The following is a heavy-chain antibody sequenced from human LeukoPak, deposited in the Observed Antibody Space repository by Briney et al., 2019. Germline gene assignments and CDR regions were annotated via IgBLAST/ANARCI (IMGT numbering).Heavy chain of an antibody. D-gene: IGHD1-26*01. V-gene: IGHV4-59*01. J-gene: IGHJ4*02. CDR3: ARGGWEPLHFDY. Sequence: SETLSLTCTVSGGSITTYYWSWIRQPPRKGLEWIGYIFYSASTMYNPSLKSRLTISVDTSKNQFSLKLSSVTAADTAVYYCARGGWEPLHFDYWGQGALVTVSS. CDR1: GGSITTYY. CDR2: IFYSAST.